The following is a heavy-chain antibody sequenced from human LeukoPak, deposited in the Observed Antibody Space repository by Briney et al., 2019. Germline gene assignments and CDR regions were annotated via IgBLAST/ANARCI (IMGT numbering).Heavy chain of an antibody. Sequence: GGSLRLSCAASGFTFSSYGMHWVRQAPGKGLEWVAVIWYDGSNKYYADSVKGRFTISRDNSKNTLYLQMNTLRAEDTAVYYCTKSWDAFDFWGQGTMVTVSS. CDR1: GFTFSSYG. CDR3: TKSWDAFDF. V-gene: IGHV3-33*06. CDR2: IWYDGSNK. J-gene: IGHJ3*01. D-gene: IGHD3-10*01.